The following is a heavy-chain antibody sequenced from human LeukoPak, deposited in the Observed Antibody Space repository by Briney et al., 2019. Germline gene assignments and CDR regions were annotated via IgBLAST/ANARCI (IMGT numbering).Heavy chain of an antibody. Sequence: ASVKVSCKASGYTFTGYYMHWVRQAPGQGLEWMGWISAYNGNTNYAQKLQGRVTMTTDTSTSTAYMELRSLRSDDTAVYYCATTVAGYFDYWGQGTLVTVSS. V-gene: IGHV1-18*04. CDR2: ISAYNGNT. D-gene: IGHD6-19*01. CDR1: GYTFTGYY. CDR3: ATTVAGYFDY. J-gene: IGHJ4*02.